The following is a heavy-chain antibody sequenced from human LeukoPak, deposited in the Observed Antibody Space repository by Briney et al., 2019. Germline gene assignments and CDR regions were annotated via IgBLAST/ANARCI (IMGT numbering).Heavy chain of an antibody. Sequence: GGSLRLSCAASGFTFHDYTMHWVRQVPGKGLEWVSGITWDSGSTDYADSVQGRFTISRDNAKNSLYVQMDSLRPEDTALYYCATSNWGSPFDYWGQGTLVTVSS. CDR2: ITWDSGST. CDR1: GFTFHDYT. D-gene: IGHD7-27*01. V-gene: IGHV3-9*01. CDR3: ATSNWGSPFDY. J-gene: IGHJ4*02.